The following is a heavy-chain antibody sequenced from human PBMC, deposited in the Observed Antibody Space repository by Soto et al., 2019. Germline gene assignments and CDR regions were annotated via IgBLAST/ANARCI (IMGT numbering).Heavy chain of an antibody. CDR2: ISYDGSNK. Sequence: ESGGGVVQPGRSLRLSCAASGFTFSTYGMHWVRQAPGKGLEWVAVISYDGSNKYYADSVKGRFTISRDNSKNTLYLQMNSLRAEDTAVYYCAKDDCISTSCYDFDYWGQGTLVTVSS. V-gene: IGHV3-30*18. J-gene: IGHJ4*02. CDR3: AKDDCISTSCYDFDY. D-gene: IGHD2-2*01. CDR1: GFTFSTYG.